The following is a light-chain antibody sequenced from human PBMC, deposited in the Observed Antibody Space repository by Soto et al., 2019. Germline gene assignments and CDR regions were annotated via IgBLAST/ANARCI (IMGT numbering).Light chain of an antibody. Sequence: EIVFTQSPGTLSLSPGERATLSCRASQRPSNSHVAWYLLKPGQAPRLLIFDTSSRATGIPDRFSGSVSGTDFTLTISRXEPEDFAVFYCQQYGTSEIIFGQGTRLEIK. J-gene: IGKJ5*01. CDR1: QRPSNSH. V-gene: IGKV3-20*01. CDR3: QQYGTSEII. CDR2: DTS.